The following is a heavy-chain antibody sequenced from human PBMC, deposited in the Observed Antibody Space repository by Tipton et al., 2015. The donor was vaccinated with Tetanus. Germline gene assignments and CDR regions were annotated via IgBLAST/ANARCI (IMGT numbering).Heavy chain of an antibody. CDR2: TYYRSKWYN. J-gene: IGHJ3*02. V-gene: IGHV6-1*01. CDR1: GDSVSSNTDA. CDR3: VRDSGLGLVAFDI. Sequence: LVKPTQTLSLTCAISGDSVSSNTDAWNWIRQSPSRGLEWLGRTYYRSKWYNDYSLSVKSRITINPDTSKNQFSLQLKSVTHEDTAMYNGVRDSGLGLVAFDIWGRGTMVTVSS. D-gene: IGHD3-16*01.